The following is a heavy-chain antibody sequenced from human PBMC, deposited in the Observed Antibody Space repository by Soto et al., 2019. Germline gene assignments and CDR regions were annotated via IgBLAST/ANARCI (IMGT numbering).Heavy chain of an antibody. V-gene: IGHV3-30*03. Sequence: GGPLRLSCAASGFTFSSFGMHWVRQAPGKGLEWVAHISYDGSNEHSADSVKGRFTISRDNAKNSLYLQMNSLRDEDTAVYYCAREGYPFDYWGQGTLVTVSS. D-gene: IGHD5-12*01. CDR2: ISYDGSNE. J-gene: IGHJ4*02. CDR3: AREGYPFDY. CDR1: GFTFSSFG.